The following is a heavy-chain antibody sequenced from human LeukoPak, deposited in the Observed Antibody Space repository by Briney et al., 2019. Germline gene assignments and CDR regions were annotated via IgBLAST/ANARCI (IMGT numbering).Heavy chain of an antibody. CDR1: GYTFTTYG. CDR3: ASQRWLQFD. D-gene: IGHD5-12*01. Sequence: ASVKVSCKASGYTFTTYGISWVRQAPGQGLEWMGWSSAYNGNTNYAQNLQGRVTMTTDTSTGTAYMELSRLRSDDTAVYYCASQRWLQFDWGQGTLVTVSS. J-gene: IGHJ4*02. CDR2: SSAYNGNT. V-gene: IGHV1-18*01.